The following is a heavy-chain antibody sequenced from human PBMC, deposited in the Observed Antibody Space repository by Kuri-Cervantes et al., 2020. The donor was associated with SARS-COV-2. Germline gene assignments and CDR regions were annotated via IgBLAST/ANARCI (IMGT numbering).Heavy chain of an antibody. CDR3: ARGDFWNGYYNWYFDL. CDR1: GFMISSYW. D-gene: IGHD3-3*01. Sequence: GGSLRLSCEASGFMISSYWMHWVRQVPEKGQVWVSRIHSSGSSTGYADSVKGRFTTSRDNAKNTLYLQMNSLRVEDTAVYYCARGDFWNGYYNWYFDLWGRGTLVTVSS. V-gene: IGHV3-74*01. CDR2: IHSSGSST. J-gene: IGHJ2*01.